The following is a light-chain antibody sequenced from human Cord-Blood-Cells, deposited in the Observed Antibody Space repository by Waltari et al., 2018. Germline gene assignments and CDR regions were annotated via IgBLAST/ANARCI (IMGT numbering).Light chain of an antibody. CDR3: MQGTHWLYT. Sequence: DVVMTQSPLSLPVTLGQPASISCRSSQSLVHSDGNTYLNWFQQRPGQSPRRLMYKVSNRDSGVPDRFSGSGSGTDFTLKISRVEAEDVGVYYCMQGTHWLYTFGQGTKLEIK. J-gene: IGKJ2*01. CDR1: QSLVHSDGNTY. V-gene: IGKV2-30*02. CDR2: KVS.